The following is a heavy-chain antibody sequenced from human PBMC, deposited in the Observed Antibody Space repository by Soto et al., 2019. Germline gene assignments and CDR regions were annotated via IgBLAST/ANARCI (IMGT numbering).Heavy chain of an antibody. CDR2: IIPIFGTA. V-gene: IGHV1-69*13. Sequence: ASVKVSCKASGGTFSSYAISWVRQAPGQGLEWIGGIIPIFGTANYAQKFQGRVTITADESTSTAYMELSSLRSEDTAVYYCARVSGWQQLENNNKKPEYYYYYYGMDVWGQGTTVTVSS. D-gene: IGHD6-13*01. CDR3: ARVSGWQQLENNNKKPEYYYYYYGMDV. CDR1: GGTFSSYA. J-gene: IGHJ6*02.